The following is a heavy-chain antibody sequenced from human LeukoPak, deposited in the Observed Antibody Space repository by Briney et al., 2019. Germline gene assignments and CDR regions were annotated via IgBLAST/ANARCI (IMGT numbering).Heavy chain of an antibody. J-gene: IGHJ6*03. D-gene: IGHD6-13*01. CDR1: GFTFDDYA. CDR2: ISWDGGST. V-gene: IGHV3-43*01. Sequence: GGSLRLSCAASGFTFDDYAMHWVRQGPGKGLEWVSLISWDGGSTYYADSVKGRFTISRDNSKNSLYLQMNSLRTEDTALYYCAKDGYSSSWTSGDYYYYMDVWGKGTTVTVSS. CDR3: AKDGYSSSWTSGDYYYYMDV.